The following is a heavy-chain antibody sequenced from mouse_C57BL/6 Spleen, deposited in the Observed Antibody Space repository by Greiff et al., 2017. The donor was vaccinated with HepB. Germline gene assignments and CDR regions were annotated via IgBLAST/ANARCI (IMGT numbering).Heavy chain of an antibody. Sequence: LQQSGGGLVQPGGSLKLSCAASGFTFSDYYMYWVRQTPEKRLEWVAYISNGGGSTYYPDTVKGRFTISRDNAKNTLYLQMSRLKSEDTAMYYCARLLYDYGYAMDYWGQGTSVTVSS. CDR2: ISNGGGST. D-gene: IGHD2-4*01. CDR3: ARLLYDYGYAMDY. CDR1: GFTFSDYY. J-gene: IGHJ4*01. V-gene: IGHV5-12*01.